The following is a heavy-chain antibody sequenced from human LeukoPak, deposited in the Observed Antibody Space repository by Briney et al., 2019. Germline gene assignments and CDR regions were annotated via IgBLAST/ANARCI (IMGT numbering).Heavy chain of an antibody. D-gene: IGHD3-22*01. CDR2: IYYSGST. Sequence: SETLSLTCTVSGGSISSSSYYWGWIRQPPGKGREWIGSIYYSGSTYYNPSLKSRVTISVDTSKNQFSLKLSSVTAADTAAYYCARHYYYDSSGLDDAFDIWGQGTMVTVSS. J-gene: IGHJ3*02. V-gene: IGHV4-39*01. CDR1: GGSISSSSYY. CDR3: ARHYYYDSSGLDDAFDI.